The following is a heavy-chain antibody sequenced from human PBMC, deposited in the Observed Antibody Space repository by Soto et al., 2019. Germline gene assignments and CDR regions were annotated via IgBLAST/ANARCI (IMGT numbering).Heavy chain of an antibody. CDR2: VYYSGIT. V-gene: IGHV4-31*02. CDR1: GGPIRRRGYY. CDR3: ASSGGPEGDWFDP. Sequence: SETLSLTCSVSGGPIRRRGYYWSWVRQKPGEGLEWIGFVYYSGITDYNPSLKSRLMISADTSKNQFFLNLYSVTAADTAVYYCASSGGPEGDWFDPWGQGISVTVS. J-gene: IGHJ5*02. D-gene: IGHD3-16*01.